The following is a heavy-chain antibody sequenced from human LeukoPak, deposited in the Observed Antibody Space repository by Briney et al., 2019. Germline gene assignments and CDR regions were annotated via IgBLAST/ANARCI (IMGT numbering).Heavy chain of an antibody. CDR2: IWYDGSNK. Sequence: GGSLRLSCSASGFTFSSYVMHWVRQAPGKGLEWVAVIWYDGSNKYYADSVKGRFTISRDNSKNTLYLQMNSLRAEDTAVYYCAKGSSSWLPEYYFDYWGQGTLVTVSS. CDR1: GFTFSSYV. J-gene: IGHJ4*02. V-gene: IGHV3-33*06. D-gene: IGHD6-13*01. CDR3: AKGSSSWLPEYYFDY.